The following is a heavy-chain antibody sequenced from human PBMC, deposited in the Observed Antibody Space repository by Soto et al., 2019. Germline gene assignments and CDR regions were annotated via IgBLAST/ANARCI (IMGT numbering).Heavy chain of an antibody. CDR3: ARVKLPRYHYYYGMDV. CDR1: GFTFTDYW. D-gene: IGHD2-15*01. CDR2: ISSDGTGT. J-gene: IGHJ6*02. Sequence: EEQLVESGGGLVQPGGSLRLSCAASGFTFTDYWIHWVRQAPGKGLVWVSRISSDGTGTTYADSVKGRFAIPRDNAKNTVYLQMNSLRAEDTAVYFCARVKLPRYHYYYGMDVWGQGTAVTVSS. V-gene: IGHV3-74*01.